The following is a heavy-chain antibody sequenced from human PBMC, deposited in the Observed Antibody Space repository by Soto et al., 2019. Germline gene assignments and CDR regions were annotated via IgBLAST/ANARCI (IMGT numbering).Heavy chain of an antibody. CDR3: AHKGYSSSWINY. CDR2: IYWNDDK. Sequence: QITLKESGPTLVKPTQTLTLTCTFSGFSLSTSGVGVGWIRQPPGKALELLALIYWNDDKRYSPSLKSRLTITKDTSKNQVVLTMTNMDPVDTAIYYCAHKGYSSSWINYWGQGTLVTVSS. CDR1: GFSLSTSGVG. D-gene: IGHD6-13*01. J-gene: IGHJ4*02. V-gene: IGHV2-5*01.